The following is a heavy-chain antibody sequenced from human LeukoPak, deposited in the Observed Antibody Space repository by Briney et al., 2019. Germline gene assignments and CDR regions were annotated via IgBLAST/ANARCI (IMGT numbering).Heavy chain of an antibody. CDR2: IYWDDDK. Sequence: SGPTLVKPTQTLTLTCTFSGFSLSTSGVGVGWIRQPPGKALEWLALIYWDDDKRYSPSLKSRLTITKGTSKNQVVLTMTNMDPVDTATYYCAHRRVFRMGGNRGVIIQEYYFDYWGQGTLVTVSS. CDR1: GFSLSTSGVG. CDR3: AHRRVFRMGGNRGVIIQEYYFDY. J-gene: IGHJ4*02. V-gene: IGHV2-5*02. D-gene: IGHD3-10*01.